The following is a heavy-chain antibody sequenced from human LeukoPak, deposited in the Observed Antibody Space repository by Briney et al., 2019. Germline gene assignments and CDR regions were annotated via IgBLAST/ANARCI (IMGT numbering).Heavy chain of an antibody. Sequence: GGSLRLSCAASGFTFSSYATSWVRQAPGKGLEWVSAISGSGGSTYYADSVKGRFTISRDNSKNTLYLQMNSLRAEDTAVYYCAKNPTPAEATILDYWGQGTLVTVSS. CDR2: ISGSGGST. CDR3: AKNPTPAEATILDY. V-gene: IGHV3-23*01. CDR1: GFTFSSYA. J-gene: IGHJ4*02. D-gene: IGHD5-12*01.